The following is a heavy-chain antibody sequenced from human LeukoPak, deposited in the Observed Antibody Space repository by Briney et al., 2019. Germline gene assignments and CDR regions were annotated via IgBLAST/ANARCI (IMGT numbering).Heavy chain of an antibody. CDR2: INHSGST. V-gene: IGHV4-34*01. Sequence: SETLSLTCAVYGGSFSGYHWSWIRQPPGKGLERIGEINHSGSTNYNPSLKSRVTISVDTSKNQFSLKVRSVTAADTAVYYCARRFPRVNPEYYYDSSGYYLDYWGQGTLVTVSS. CDR1: GGSFSGYH. CDR3: ARRFPRVNPEYYYDSSGYYLDY. J-gene: IGHJ4*02. D-gene: IGHD3-22*01.